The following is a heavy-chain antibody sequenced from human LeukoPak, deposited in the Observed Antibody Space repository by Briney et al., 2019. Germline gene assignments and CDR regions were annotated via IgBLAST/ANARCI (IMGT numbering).Heavy chain of an antibody. Sequence: PGGSLRLSCEAPGFVFSSYTMTWVRQAPGQGLEWVSAIGGRGGSTYYADFVKGRATISRDNSKNTVSLQMNSLRSDDTAVYYCAREGGAWGQGTLVVVSS. V-gene: IGHV3-23*01. D-gene: IGHD3-16*01. J-gene: IGHJ5*02. CDR1: GFVFSSYT. CDR3: AREGGA. CDR2: IGGRGGST.